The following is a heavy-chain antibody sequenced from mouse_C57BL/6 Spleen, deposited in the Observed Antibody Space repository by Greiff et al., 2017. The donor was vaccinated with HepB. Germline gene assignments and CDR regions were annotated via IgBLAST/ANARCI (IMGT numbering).Heavy chain of an antibody. J-gene: IGHJ2*01. CDR3: ARENSNYVGDY. CDR1: GYTFTDYY. Sequence: EVQLQQSGPELVKPGASVKISCKASGYTFTDYYMNWVKQSHGKSLEWIGDINPNNGGTSYNQKFKGKATLTVDKSSSTAYMELRSLTSEDSAVYYCARENSNYVGDYWGQGTTLTVSS. V-gene: IGHV1-26*01. D-gene: IGHD2-5*01. CDR2: INPNNGGT.